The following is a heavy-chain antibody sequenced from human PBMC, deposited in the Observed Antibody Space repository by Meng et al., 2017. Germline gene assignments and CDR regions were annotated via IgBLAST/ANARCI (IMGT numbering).Heavy chain of an antibody. CDR2: IIPIFGTA. CDR3: SRTPEYSSSSFIHYYYYYGMDV. CDR1: GGTFSSYA. D-gene: IGHD6-6*01. J-gene: IGHJ6*02. V-gene: IGHV1-69*05. Sequence: SVKVSCKASGGTFSSYAISWVRQAPGQGLEWRGGIIPIFGTANYAQKFQGRVTITTAESTSTAYMELSSLRSEDTAVYYCSRTPEYSSSSFIHYYYYYGMDVWGQGTTVTVSS.